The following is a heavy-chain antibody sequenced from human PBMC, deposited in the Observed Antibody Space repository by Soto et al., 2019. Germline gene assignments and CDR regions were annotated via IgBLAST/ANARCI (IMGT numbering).Heavy chain of an antibody. CDR3: AAGYSSSWVRDAFDI. D-gene: IGHD6-13*01. CDR2: ISAYNGNT. V-gene: IGHV1-18*01. J-gene: IGHJ3*02. CDR1: GYTFTSYG. Sequence: GASVKVSCKASGYTFTSYGISWVRQAPGQGLEWMGWISAYNGNTNYAQKLQGRVTMTTDTSTSTAYMELRSLRSDDTAVYYCAAGYSSSWVRDAFDIWGQGTMVTVSS.